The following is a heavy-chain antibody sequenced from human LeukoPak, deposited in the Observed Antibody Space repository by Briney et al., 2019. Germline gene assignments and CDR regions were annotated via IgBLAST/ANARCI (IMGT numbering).Heavy chain of an antibody. CDR3: ARAQQLGWFDP. CDR2: INHSGST. Sequence: SETLSLTCTVSGGSSSSSNYYWSWIRQPPGKGLEWIGEINHSGSTNYNPSLKSRVTISVDTSKNQFSLKLSSVTAADTAVYYCARAQQLGWFDPWGQGTLVTVSS. CDR1: GGSSSSSNYY. J-gene: IGHJ5*02. D-gene: IGHD6-13*01. V-gene: IGHV4-39*07.